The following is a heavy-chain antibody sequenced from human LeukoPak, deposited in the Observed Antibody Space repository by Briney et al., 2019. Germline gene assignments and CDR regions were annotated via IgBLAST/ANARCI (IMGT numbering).Heavy chain of an antibody. CDR1: GGSITSYD. V-gene: IGHV4-4*07. D-gene: IGHD4-17*01. CDR3: ARGDYGDYVRFDP. Sequence: SETLSLTCTVSGGSITSYDWSWIRQPAGKGLEWIGRFYTSGSTNYNPSLKSRVTMSLDTSKNQFSLKLSSVTAADTAFYYCARGDYGDYVRFDPWGQGTLVTVSS. CDR2: FYTSGST. J-gene: IGHJ5*02.